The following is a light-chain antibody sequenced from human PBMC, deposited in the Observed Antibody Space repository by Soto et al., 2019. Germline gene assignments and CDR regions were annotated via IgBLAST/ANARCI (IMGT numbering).Light chain of an antibody. V-gene: IGLV1-51*01. CDR1: SSNIGSNY. CDR3: GTWDSSLSAGV. Sequence: QSVLTQPPSVSAAPGQKVTISCSGSSSNIGSNYVSWYQQLPGTAPKLLICDNNKRPSGIPDRFSGSKSGTSATLGITGLQTGDEADYYCGTWDSSLSAGVFGGGTKLTAL. CDR2: DNN. J-gene: IGLJ3*02.